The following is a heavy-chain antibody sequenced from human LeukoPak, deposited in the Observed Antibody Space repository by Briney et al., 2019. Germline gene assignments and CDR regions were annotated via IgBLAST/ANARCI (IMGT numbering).Heavy chain of an antibody. CDR1: GYTFTGYY. J-gene: IGHJ5*02. Sequence: ASVKVSCKASGYTFTGYYMHWVRQAPGQGLEWMGWINPNSGGTNYAQKFQGRVTMTRDTSISTAYMELSRLRSDDTAVYYCARVYGSGSYNWFDPWDQGTLVTVSS. V-gene: IGHV1-2*02. CDR3: ARVYGSGSYNWFDP. D-gene: IGHD3-10*01. CDR2: INPNSGGT.